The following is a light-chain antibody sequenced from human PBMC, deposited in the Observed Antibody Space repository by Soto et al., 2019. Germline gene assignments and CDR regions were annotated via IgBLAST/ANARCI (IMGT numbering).Light chain of an antibody. Sequence: EIVLTQSPGTLSLSPGERATLSCRTSQSVSSSYLAWYQQKPGQAPRLLIYGASSRATGIPDRFSGGGSGTDFTLTISRLEPEDVALYYCQQYDRPPITFGQGTRLEIK. J-gene: IGKJ5*01. V-gene: IGKV3-20*01. CDR3: QQYDRPPIT. CDR1: QSVSSSY. CDR2: GAS.